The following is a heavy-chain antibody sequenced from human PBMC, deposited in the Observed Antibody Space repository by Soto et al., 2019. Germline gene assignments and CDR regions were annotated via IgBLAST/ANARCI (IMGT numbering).Heavy chain of an antibody. J-gene: IGHJ3*02. Sequence: GGSLRLSCAASGFTFSSYWMHWVRQAPGKGLVWVSRINSDGSSTSYADSVKGRFTISRDNAKNTLYLQMNSLRAEDTAVYYCARSIGGIAADAFDIWGQGTMVTVSS. V-gene: IGHV3-74*01. CDR2: INSDGSST. D-gene: IGHD6-13*01. CDR1: GFTFSSYW. CDR3: ARSIGGIAADAFDI.